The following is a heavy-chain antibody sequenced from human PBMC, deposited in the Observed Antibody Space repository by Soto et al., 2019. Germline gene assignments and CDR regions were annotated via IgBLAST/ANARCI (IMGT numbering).Heavy chain of an antibody. Sequence: GGSPRPSSADSGFAYSSVAMSWVRQAPGKGLEWVSAISGSGGSTYYADSVKGRFTISRDNSKNTLYLQMDSLRAEDTAVYYCAKGSYARCLDYWGQGTLVTVSS. CDR3: AKGSYARCLDY. J-gene: IGHJ4*02. CDR1: GFAYSSVA. V-gene: IGHV3-23*01. D-gene: IGHD2-2*01. CDR2: ISGSGGST.